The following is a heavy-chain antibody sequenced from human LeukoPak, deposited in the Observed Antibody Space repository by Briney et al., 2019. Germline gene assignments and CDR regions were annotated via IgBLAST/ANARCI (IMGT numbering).Heavy chain of an antibody. V-gene: IGHV3-30*02. CDR3: AKDGGGGYDFWSGYYRNTYYFDY. CDR2: IRYDGSNK. CDR1: GFTFSSYG. D-gene: IGHD3-3*01. J-gene: IGHJ4*02. Sequence: GGSLRLSCAASGFTFSSYGVHWVRQAPGKGLEWVAFIRYDGSNKYYADSVKGRFTISRGNSKNTLYLQMNSLRAEDTAVYYCAKDGGGGYDFWSGYYRNTYYFDYWGQGTLVTVSS.